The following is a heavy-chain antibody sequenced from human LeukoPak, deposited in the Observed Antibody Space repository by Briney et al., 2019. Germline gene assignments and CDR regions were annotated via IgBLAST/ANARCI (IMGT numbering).Heavy chain of an antibody. V-gene: IGHV1-69*13. CDR1: LGTFISYA. D-gene: IGHD6-19*01. CDR2: IIPIFGIA. Sequence: AAVKVSCMASLGTFISYAIRWVRQAPGRGREWMGRIIPIFGIANYAQKLQGRVTITPDESTSTAYMELSSLRSEDTAVYYCATLSSVAGRIWGQGTLVTVSS. CDR3: ATLSSVAGRI. J-gene: IGHJ4*02.